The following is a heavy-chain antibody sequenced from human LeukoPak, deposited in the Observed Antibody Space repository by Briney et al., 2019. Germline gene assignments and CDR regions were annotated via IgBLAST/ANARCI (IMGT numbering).Heavy chain of an antibody. CDR3: VATRSYGTFDF. V-gene: IGHV3-48*01. CDR2: ISSDNIII. D-gene: IGHD6-6*01. Sequence: PGGSLRLSCAASGFTFSSYNMNWVRQAPGKGLEWVSYISSDNIIIYYADSVKGRFTISRDNAKNSLYLQMNSLRAGDTAVYYCVATRSYGTFDFWGQGTMVTVSS. CDR1: GFTFSSYN. J-gene: IGHJ3*01.